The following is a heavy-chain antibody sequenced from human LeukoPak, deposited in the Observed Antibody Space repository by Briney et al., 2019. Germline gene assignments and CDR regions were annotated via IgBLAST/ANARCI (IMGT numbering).Heavy chain of an antibody. Sequence: QPGGSLRLSCAASGFTFSSYSMSWVRQAPGKGLEWVSYISSSSSTIYYADSVKGRFTISRDNAKNSLYLQMNSLRDEDTAVYYCAIMERGCSYGYHHWGQGTLVTVSS. J-gene: IGHJ4*02. CDR2: ISSSSSTI. V-gene: IGHV3-48*02. D-gene: IGHD5-18*01. CDR1: GFTFSSYS. CDR3: AIMERGCSYGYHH.